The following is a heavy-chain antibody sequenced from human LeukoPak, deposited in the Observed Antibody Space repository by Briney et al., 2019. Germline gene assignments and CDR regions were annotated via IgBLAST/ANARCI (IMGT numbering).Heavy chain of an antibody. CDR3: ARHPFSTSSIDY. D-gene: IGHD6-6*01. Sequence: NPSETLSLTCTVSGDSISSSYWSWIRQPAGKGLEWIGRMYSSGTIKYNPSLKSRVTMSVDTSKNQFSLKLKSVTATDTAVYYCARHPFSTSSIDYWGQGTLVTVSS. CDR2: MYSSGTI. CDR1: GDSISSSY. J-gene: IGHJ4*02. V-gene: IGHV4-4*07.